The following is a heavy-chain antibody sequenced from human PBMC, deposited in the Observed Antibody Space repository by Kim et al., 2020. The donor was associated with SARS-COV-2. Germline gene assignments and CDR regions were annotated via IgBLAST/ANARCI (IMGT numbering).Heavy chain of an antibody. Sequence: GGSLRLSCTASGFIFSNYGMSWVSQAPGKGLEWVSALTDSGGRTYDADSVKGRFTISRDNSKNTLYLQMNSLRVEDTAVYYCAKHWGSGTYYNFLDYWGQGTLVTVSS. J-gene: IGHJ4*02. CDR3: AKHWGSGTYYNFLDY. V-gene: IGHV3-23*01. D-gene: IGHD3-10*01. CDR1: GFIFSNYG. CDR2: LTDSGGRT.